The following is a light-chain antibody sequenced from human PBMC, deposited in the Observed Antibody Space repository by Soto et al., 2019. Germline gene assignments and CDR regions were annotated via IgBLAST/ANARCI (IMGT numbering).Light chain of an antibody. J-gene: IGKJ5*01. Sequence: DVVMTQTPLSLSVTPGQPSSIAFKFSQILLHITGETFLFWYLQKPGQSPQLLIYEVSTRVSGVPDRFSGSGSGTDFTLEISRVETDDVGIYYCMQSTQLPPTFGQGTRLEIK. CDR2: EVS. CDR1: QILLHITGETF. V-gene: IGKV2D-29*02. CDR3: MQSTQLPPT.